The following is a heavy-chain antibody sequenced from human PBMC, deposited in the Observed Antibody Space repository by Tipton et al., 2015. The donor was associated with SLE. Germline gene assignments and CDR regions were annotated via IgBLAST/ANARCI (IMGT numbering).Heavy chain of an antibody. J-gene: IGHJ3*02. D-gene: IGHD3-16*01. V-gene: IGHV4-39*07. CDR3: ARDIVLGGGAFDI. CDR1: GGPISSSSYY. Sequence: TLSLTCTVSGGPISSSSYYWGWIRQPTGKGLEWIGSIYYSGSTNYNPSLKSRVTISVDTPKNQFSLKLSSVTAADTAVYYCARDIVLGGGAFDIWGQGTMVTVSS. CDR2: IYYSGST.